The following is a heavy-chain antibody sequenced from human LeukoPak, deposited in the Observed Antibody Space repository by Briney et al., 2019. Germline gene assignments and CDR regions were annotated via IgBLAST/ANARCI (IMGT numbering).Heavy chain of an antibody. V-gene: IGHV3-21*01. CDR3: AKERPHGMDV. CDR1: GFTFSSYN. J-gene: IGHJ6*02. D-gene: IGHD6-6*01. CDR2: ITSTSTYI. Sequence: GGSLGLSCAASGFTFSSYNMNWVRQAPGKGLEWVSIITSTSTYIAYADSVKGRFTISRDNADNSLYLQMNSLRDDDTAVYYCAKERPHGMDVWGQGTSVTVSS.